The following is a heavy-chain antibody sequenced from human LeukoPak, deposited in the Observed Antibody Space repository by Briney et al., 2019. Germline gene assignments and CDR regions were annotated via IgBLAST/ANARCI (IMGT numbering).Heavy chain of an antibody. CDR1: GSTFRNYA. CDR2: ISYDGSNN. Sequence: GGSLRLSRPASGSTFRNYAMHWVRQAPAKGLAGVSFISYDGSNNYSADSVKGRFTISRDNSKNTLYLQMNSLRAEDTAVYYCARDTEMVFDAFDIWGQGTMVTVSS. D-gene: IGHD5-18*01. V-gene: IGHV3-30*04. J-gene: IGHJ3*02. CDR3: ARDTEMVFDAFDI.